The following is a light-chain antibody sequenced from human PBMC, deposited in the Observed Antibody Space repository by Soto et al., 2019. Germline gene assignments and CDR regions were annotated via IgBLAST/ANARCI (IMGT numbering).Light chain of an antibody. CDR2: DAS. V-gene: IGKV1-5*01. CDR1: QSINRW. CDR3: HQFHSFPIT. J-gene: IGKJ5*01. Sequence: DIPMTQSPSTLSASAGDRVTITCRASQSINRWLAWYQQKPGKAPKLLINDASSLESGVPSRFSGSGSGTEFTLTISSLQPDDFAAYYCHQFHSFPITFGAGTRLDVK.